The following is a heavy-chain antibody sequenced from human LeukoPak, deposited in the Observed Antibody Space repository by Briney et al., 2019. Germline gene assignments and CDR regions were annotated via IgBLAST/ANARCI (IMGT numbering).Heavy chain of an antibody. CDR1: GGSISNHY. CDR2: IFSSGTT. CDR3: ARRRRDGYSGWFDP. J-gene: IGHJ5*02. V-gene: IGHV4-59*08. D-gene: IGHD5-24*01. Sequence: TETLSLTCTVSGGSISNHYWTWIRQIPGKGLEWIGNIFSSGTTDYSPSLKSRVTISVDTSKNQFSLKLSSVTAADTAVYYCARRRRDGYSGWFDPWGQGTLVTVSS.